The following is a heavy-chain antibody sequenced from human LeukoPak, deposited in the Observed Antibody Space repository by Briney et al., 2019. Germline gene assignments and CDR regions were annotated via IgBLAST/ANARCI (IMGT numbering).Heavy chain of an antibody. CDR3: ARARCSGGSCYLRNYYGMDV. CDR2: INHSGST. CDR1: GGSLSGYY. Sequence: SETLSLTCAVYGGSLSGYYWSWIRQPPGKGLEWIGEINHSGSTNYNPSLKSRVTISVDTSKNQFSLKLSSVTAADTAVYYCARARCSGGSCYLRNYYGMDVWGQGTTVTVSS. D-gene: IGHD2-15*01. V-gene: IGHV4-34*01. J-gene: IGHJ6*02.